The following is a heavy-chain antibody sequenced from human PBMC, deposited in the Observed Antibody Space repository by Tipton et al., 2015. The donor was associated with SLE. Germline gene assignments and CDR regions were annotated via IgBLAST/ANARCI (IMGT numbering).Heavy chain of an antibody. V-gene: IGHV3-30*02. Sequence: SGFTFSSYGMHWVRQAPGKGLEWVAFIRYDGSNKYYADSVKGRFTISRDNSKNTLYLQMNSLRAEDTAVYYCARDGVLIAARRYFDLWGRGTLVTVSS. CDR2: IRYDGSNK. J-gene: IGHJ2*01. CDR1: GFTFSSYG. CDR3: ARDGVLIAARRYFDL. D-gene: IGHD6-6*01.